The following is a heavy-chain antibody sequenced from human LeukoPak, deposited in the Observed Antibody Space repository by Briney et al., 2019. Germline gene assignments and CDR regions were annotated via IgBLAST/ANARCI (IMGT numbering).Heavy chain of an antibody. CDR2: IYYSGST. CDR1: GGSINSGGYY. J-gene: IGHJ4*02. CDR3: SRIPNQSKYSIGNY. D-gene: IGHD1-14*01. Sequence: SQTLSLTCTVSGGSINSGGYYWSWIRQHPGKGLEWIGYIYYSGSTYYNSSLKSRVSISLDTSKNQFSLKLSSVTAADTAVYYCSRIPNQSKYSIGNYWGQGTLVTVSS. V-gene: IGHV4-31*03.